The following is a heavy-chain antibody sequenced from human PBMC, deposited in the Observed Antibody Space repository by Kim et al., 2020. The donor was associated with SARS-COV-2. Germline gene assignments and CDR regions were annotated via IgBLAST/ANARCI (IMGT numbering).Heavy chain of an antibody. CDR3: ARIGYSSSSFDY. J-gene: IGHJ4*02. D-gene: IGHD6-6*01. CDR2: INQDGSVT. V-gene: IGHV3-7*01. CDR1: GFTFTNYW. Sequence: GGSLRLSCAASGFTFTNYWMSWVRQAPGKGMEWVANINQDGSVTYFVDSVQGRFTLSRDNAQNSLSLQMNSLRDDDTAVYHCARIGYSSSSFDYWGQVTL.